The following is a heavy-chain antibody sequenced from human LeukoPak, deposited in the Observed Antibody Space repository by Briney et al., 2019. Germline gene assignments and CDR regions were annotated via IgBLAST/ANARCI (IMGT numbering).Heavy chain of an antibody. CDR3: ARDPTTQTFDY. J-gene: IGHJ4*02. D-gene: IGHD4-11*01. Sequence: SVKVSCKASGFTFTRSAMQWVRQARGQRLEWIGWIVVGSGNTNYAQKLQGRVTMTTDTSTTTAYMELRSLTSDDTAVYYCARDPTTQTFDYWGQGTLVTVSS. V-gene: IGHV1-58*02. CDR1: GFTFTRSA. CDR2: IVVGSGNT.